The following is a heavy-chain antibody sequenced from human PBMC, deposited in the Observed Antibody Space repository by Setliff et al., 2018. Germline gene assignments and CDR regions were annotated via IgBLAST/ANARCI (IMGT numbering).Heavy chain of an antibody. J-gene: IGHJ6*03. CDR1: GGSISSRNYY. D-gene: IGHD2-15*01. V-gene: IGHV4-39*01. Sequence: PSETLSLTCTVSGGSISSRNYYWGWIRQPPGKGLEWIGSIYYSGSTYYNPSLKSRITISVDTSKNQFSLKLSSVTAADTAVYYCARRYDFCSGGSCYSGYSGYYYYMDVWGKGTTVTVSS. CDR3: ARRYDFCSGGSCYSGYSGYYYYMDV. CDR2: IYYSGST.